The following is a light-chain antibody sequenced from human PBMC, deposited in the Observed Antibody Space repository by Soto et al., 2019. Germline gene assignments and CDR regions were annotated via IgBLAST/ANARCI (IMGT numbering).Light chain of an antibody. J-gene: IGKJ1*01. CDR1: QSSSDW. CDR3: QQYTNYPL. Sequence: DIQMTQSPATRSASVGDRVTITCRASQSSSDWLAWYQQKPGKAPKLLIYDASSLESGVPSRFSGSGSGTEFTLTLASLQPDDFATYYCQQYTNYPLFGQGTNVEIK. CDR2: DAS. V-gene: IGKV1-5*01.